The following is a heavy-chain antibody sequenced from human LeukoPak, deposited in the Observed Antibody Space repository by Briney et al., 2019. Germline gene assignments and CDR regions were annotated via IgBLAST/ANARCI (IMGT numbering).Heavy chain of an antibody. CDR1: GGSISSSSYY. Sequence: SETLSFTCTVSGGSISSSSYYWGWIRQPPGKGLEWIGSIYYSGSTYYNPSLKSRVTISVDTSKNQFSLKLSSVTAADTAVYYCARGASGAYYYYMDVWGKGTTVTVSS. CDR3: ARGASGAYYYYMDV. CDR2: IYYSGST. V-gene: IGHV4-39*07. J-gene: IGHJ6*03.